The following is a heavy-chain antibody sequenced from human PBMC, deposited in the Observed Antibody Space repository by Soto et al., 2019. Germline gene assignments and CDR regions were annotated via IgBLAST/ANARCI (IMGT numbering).Heavy chain of an antibody. CDR1: GFTFSSYA. V-gene: IGHV3-30-3*01. CDR2: ISYDGSNK. CDR3: ARAKVYDFWSGLGY. D-gene: IGHD3-3*01. Sequence: QVQLVESGGGVVQPGRSLRLSCAASGFTFSSYAMHWVRQAPGKGLEWVAVISYDGSNKYYADSVKGRFTISRDNSKNTLYLQMNSLRAEDTAVYYCARAKVYDFWSGLGYWGQGTLVTVSS. J-gene: IGHJ4*02.